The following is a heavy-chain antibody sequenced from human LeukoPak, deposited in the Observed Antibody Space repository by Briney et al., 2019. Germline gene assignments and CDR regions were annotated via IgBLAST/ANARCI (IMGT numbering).Heavy chain of an antibody. J-gene: IGHJ4*02. CDR3: ARDDFGY. Sequence: ASVKVSCKASGYTFTSYDINWVRQATGQGLEWMGWMNPNSGNTGYAQKFQGRVTMTRDMSTSTVYMELSSLRSEDTAVYYCARDDFGYWGQGTLVTVSS. D-gene: IGHD3/OR15-3a*01. V-gene: IGHV1-8*01. CDR1: GYTFTSYD. CDR2: MNPNSGNT.